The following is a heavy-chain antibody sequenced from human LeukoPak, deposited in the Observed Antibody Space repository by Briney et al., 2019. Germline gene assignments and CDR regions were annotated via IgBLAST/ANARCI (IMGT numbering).Heavy chain of an antibody. Sequence: SETLSLTCTVSGGSVSSSNSYWGWIRQPPVKGPEWIASIYYSGLTYDNPSLKSRVSISVDPSKNHFSLKVSSVTAADTAVYYCASGTFDDYGDYDRGDYFDHWGQGTLVTVSS. V-gene: IGHV4-39*02. CDR2: IYYSGLT. D-gene: IGHD4-17*01. J-gene: IGHJ4*02. CDR1: GGSVSSSNSY. CDR3: ASGTFDDYGDYDRGDYFDH.